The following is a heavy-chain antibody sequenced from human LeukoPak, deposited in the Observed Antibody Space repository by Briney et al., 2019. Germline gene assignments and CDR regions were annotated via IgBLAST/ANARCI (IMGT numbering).Heavy chain of an antibody. Sequence: SVKVSCKASGGTFSSYAISWVRQAPGQGLEWMGGIIPIFGTANYAQKFQGRVTITTDESTSTACMELSSLRSEDTAVYYCARARGIAARPFGYYYMDVWGKGTTVTVSS. CDR3: ARARGIAARPFGYYYMDV. J-gene: IGHJ6*03. D-gene: IGHD6-6*01. CDR1: GGTFSSYA. CDR2: IIPIFGTA. V-gene: IGHV1-69*05.